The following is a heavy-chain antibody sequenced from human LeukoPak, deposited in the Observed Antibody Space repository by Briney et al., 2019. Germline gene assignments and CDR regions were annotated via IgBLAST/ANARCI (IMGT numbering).Heavy chain of an antibody. CDR3: AREVVAAAGTVDY. CDR1: DDSISNYY. J-gene: IGHJ4*02. D-gene: IGHD6-13*01. CDR2: IYYSGST. V-gene: IGHV4-59*01. Sequence: KSSETLSLTCAVSDDSISNYYWSWIRQPPGKGLEWIGYIYYSGSTNYNPSLKSRVTISVDTSKNQFSLKLSSVTAADTAVYYCAREVVAAAGTVDYWGQGALVIVSS.